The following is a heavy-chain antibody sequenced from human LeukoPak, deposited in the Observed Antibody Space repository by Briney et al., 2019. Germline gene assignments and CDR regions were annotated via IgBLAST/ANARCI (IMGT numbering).Heavy chain of an antibody. V-gene: IGHV3-33*06. Sequence: GRSLRLSCAASGFTFSSYGMHWVRQAPGKGLEWVAVIWYDGSNKYYADSVKGRFTISRDNSKNTLYLQMNSLRAEDTAVYYCAKSPGGWYGDYYDYWGQGTLVTVSS. CDR1: GFTFSSYG. J-gene: IGHJ4*02. CDR2: IWYDGSNK. CDR3: AKSPGGWYGDYYDY. D-gene: IGHD4-17*01.